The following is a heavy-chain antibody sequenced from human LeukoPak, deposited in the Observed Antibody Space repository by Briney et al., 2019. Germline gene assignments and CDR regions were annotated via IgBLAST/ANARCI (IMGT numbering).Heavy chain of an antibody. Sequence: SETLSLTCTVSGGSISSYYWSWIRQPPGKGLEWIGYIYYSGSTNYNPSLKSRVTISVDTFKNQFSLKLSSVTAADTAVYYCARDDSSSDHDAFDIWGQGTMVTVSS. J-gene: IGHJ3*02. V-gene: IGHV4-59*01. CDR1: GGSISSYY. CDR3: ARDDSSSDHDAFDI. D-gene: IGHD6-19*01. CDR2: IYYSGST.